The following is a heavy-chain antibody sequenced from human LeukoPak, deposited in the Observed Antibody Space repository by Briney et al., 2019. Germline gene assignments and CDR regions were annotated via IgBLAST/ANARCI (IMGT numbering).Heavy chain of an antibody. D-gene: IGHD1-1*01. CDR1: GFTFSNAW. Sequence: KPGGSLRLSCATSGFTFSNAWMSWVRQAPGKGLEWVGRIKSKTDGGTTDYAAPVKGRFTISRGDSKNTLYLQMNSLKTEDTAVYYCTTPISTTGTTDYYYYYMDVWGKGTTVTVSS. CDR2: IKSKTDGGTT. CDR3: TTPISTTGTTDYYYYYMDV. V-gene: IGHV3-15*01. J-gene: IGHJ6*03.